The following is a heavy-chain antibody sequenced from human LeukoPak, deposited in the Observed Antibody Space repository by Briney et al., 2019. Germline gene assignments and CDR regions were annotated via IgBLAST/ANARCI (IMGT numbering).Heavy chain of an antibody. Sequence: NPSETLSLTCTVSGGSISSSSYYWGWIRQPPGKGLEWIGSIYYRGNTYYNPSLKSRVTISVDTSKNQFSLNLTSVTAADTAVYYCARHQGYSSSWYWYYYYGMDVWGQGTTVTVSS. CDR1: GGSISSSSYY. CDR2: IYYRGNT. V-gene: IGHV4-39*01. CDR3: ARHQGYSSSWYWYYYYGMDV. J-gene: IGHJ6*02. D-gene: IGHD6-13*01.